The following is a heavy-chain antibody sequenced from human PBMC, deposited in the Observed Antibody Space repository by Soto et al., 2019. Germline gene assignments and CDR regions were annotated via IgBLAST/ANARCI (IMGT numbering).Heavy chain of an antibody. CDR3: ARWHSSSGYYGMDV. D-gene: IGHD6-25*01. J-gene: IGHJ6*02. V-gene: IGHV4-61*08. Sequence: SETLSLTCTVSGGSISSGDYYWSWIRQPPGKGLEWIGYMYYSGSGNYNPSFKSRVIVSVDTSRNQFSLKLSSLTAADTAVYYCARWHSSSGYYGMDVWGQGTTVTVSS. CDR1: GGSISSGDYY. CDR2: MYYSGSG.